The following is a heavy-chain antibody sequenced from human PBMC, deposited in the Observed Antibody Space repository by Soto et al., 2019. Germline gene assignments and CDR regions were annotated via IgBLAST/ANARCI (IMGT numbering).Heavy chain of an antibody. V-gene: IGHV4-34*01. D-gene: IGHD3-3*01. Sequence: SETLSLTCAVYGGSFSGYYWSWIRQPPGKGLEWIGEINHSGSTNYNPSLKSRVTISVDTSKNQFSLKLSSVTAADTAVYYCARRRRSGYAYYYYGMDVWGQGTTVT. CDR2: INHSGST. J-gene: IGHJ6*02. CDR1: GGSFSGYY. CDR3: ARRRRSGYAYYYYGMDV.